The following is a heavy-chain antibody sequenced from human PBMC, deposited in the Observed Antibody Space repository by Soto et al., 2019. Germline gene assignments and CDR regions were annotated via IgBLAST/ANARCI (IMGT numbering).Heavy chain of an antibody. CDR1: GYTFTSYY. V-gene: IGHV1-46*01. D-gene: IGHD5-18*01. CDR3: ARGLGYRYGFGGWSWFDP. Sequence: ASVKVSCKASGYTFTSYYMHWVRQAPGQGLEWMGLINPSGGSTSYAQKFQGRVTMTRDTSTSTVYMELSSLRSEDTAVYYCARGLGYRYGFGGWSWFDPWGQGTLVTVSS. J-gene: IGHJ5*02. CDR2: INPSGGST.